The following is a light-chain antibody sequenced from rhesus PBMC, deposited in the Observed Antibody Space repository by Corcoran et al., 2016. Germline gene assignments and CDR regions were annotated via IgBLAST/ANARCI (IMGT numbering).Light chain of an antibody. CDR2: AAS. V-gene: IGKV1S8*01. Sequence: DIQMTQSPSALSASVGDRVTISCRASQNIYRNLAWYQQKPGKPPKLLIYAASSLETGIPSRFSGSGSGTDFTLNIRSLQPEDSARYFCQQYSGNPLTFGGGTKVELK. J-gene: IGKJ4*01. CDR3: QQYSGNPLT. CDR1: QNIYRN.